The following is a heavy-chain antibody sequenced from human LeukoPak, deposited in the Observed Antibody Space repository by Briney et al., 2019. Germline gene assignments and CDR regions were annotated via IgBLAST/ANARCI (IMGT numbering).Heavy chain of an antibody. D-gene: IGHD2-2*01. CDR3: ARDQAVPAASYYYGMDV. V-gene: IGHV4-4*02. J-gene: IGHJ6*02. Sequence: SETLSLTCAVSGGSISSSNWWSWVRQPPGEGLEWIGEIYHSGSANYNPSLKSRVTISVDKSKNQFSLKLSSVTAADTAVYYCARDQAVPAASYYYGMDVWGQGTTVTVSS. CDR1: GGSISSSNW. CDR2: IYHSGSA.